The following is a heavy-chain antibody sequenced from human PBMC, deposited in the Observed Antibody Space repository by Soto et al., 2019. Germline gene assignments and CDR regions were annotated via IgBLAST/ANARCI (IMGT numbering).Heavy chain of an antibody. Sequence: QVQLVQSGAEVKKPGASVKVSCKASGYTFTSYGISWVRQAPGQGLEWMGWISAYNGNTKSAQKLQGRVTMTTDTTTSAAYMELRSPRSDDTAVYYCARDLAVGRVDYWGQGTLVTVSS. CDR1: GYTFTSYG. J-gene: IGHJ4*02. CDR2: ISAYNGNT. V-gene: IGHV1-18*01. CDR3: ARDLAVGRVDY.